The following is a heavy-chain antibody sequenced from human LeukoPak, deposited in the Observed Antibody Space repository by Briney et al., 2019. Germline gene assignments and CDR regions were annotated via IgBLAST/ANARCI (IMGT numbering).Heavy chain of an antibody. D-gene: IGHD2/OR15-2a*01. J-gene: IGHJ4*02. CDR2: INQDGSEQ. Sequence: GGSLRLSCAASGFTFSSHWMSWVRQAPGKGLEWVANINQDGSEQYYVDSVKGRFTISRDTSKNTLYLQMNSLRPEDTAVYYCARDLYLSRWGQGTLVTVSS. V-gene: IGHV3-7*03. CDR1: GFTFSSHW. CDR3: ARDLYLSR.